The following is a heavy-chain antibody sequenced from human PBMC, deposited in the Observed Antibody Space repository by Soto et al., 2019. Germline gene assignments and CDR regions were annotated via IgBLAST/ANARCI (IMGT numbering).Heavy chain of an antibody. D-gene: IGHD3-3*02. CDR1: GDSIISSDFY. Sequence: WVTLSLTCTVSGDSIISSDFYWGWVRQPPGKGLEWIGSIFYLGSSYYNPSLKSRVTMSVDTSKNQFSLRLRSVTAADTALYFCARHSLALRKNNWFDPWGQGIMVTVSS. CDR2: IFYLGSS. J-gene: IGHJ5*02. V-gene: IGHV4-39*01. CDR3: ARHSLALRKNNWFDP.